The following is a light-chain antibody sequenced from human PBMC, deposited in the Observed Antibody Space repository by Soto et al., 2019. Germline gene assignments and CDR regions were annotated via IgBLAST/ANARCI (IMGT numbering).Light chain of an antibody. Sequence: QSALTQPASVSGSPGQSITISCTGSSSDVGGYNFVSWYQQYPGKAPKLMVHDVSSRPSGISDRFSGSKSGNTASLTISGLQAEDEADYYCSSYTSSTTFVVFGGVTKLTVL. CDR2: DVS. CDR3: SSYTSSTTFVV. J-gene: IGLJ2*01. V-gene: IGLV2-14*01. CDR1: SSDVGGYNF.